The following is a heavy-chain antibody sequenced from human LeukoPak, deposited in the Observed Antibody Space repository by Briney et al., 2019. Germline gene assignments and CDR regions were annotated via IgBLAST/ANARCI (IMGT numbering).Heavy chain of an antibody. CDR1: GFTFSGYT. D-gene: IGHD3-10*01. V-gene: IGHV3-21*01. CDR2: ISSGASDV. CDR3: ARGRGCSTMACYPDY. J-gene: IGHJ4*02. Sequence: GGSLRLSCVASGFTFSGYTMNWVRQAPGKGLEWVSSISSGASDVYQADSVKGRFTISRDNAKNSPYLQMNSLRAEDTALYYCARGRGCSTMACYPDYWGQGTLVTVSS.